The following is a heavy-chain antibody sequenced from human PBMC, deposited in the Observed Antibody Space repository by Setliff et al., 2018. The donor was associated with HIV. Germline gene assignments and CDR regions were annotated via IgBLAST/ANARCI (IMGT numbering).Heavy chain of an antibody. CDR2: IWYDGSNR. V-gene: IGHV3-33*03. Sequence: PGGSLRLSCAVSGFTFSSYAMHWVRQAPGKGLEWVAVIWYDGSNRYYADSVNGRFTISRDNAKKSLYLQMNSLRAEDTAVYYCAGSQGTVAGTGLEYWGPGTLVTVSS. J-gene: IGHJ4*02. CDR3: AGSQGTVAGTGLEY. CDR1: GFTFSSYA. D-gene: IGHD6-19*01.